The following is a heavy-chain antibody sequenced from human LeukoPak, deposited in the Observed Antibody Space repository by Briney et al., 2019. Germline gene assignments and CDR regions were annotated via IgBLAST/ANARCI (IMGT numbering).Heavy chain of an antibody. CDR1: GGSISSYY. Sequence: SETLSLTCTVSGGSISSYYWSWIRQPPGKGLEWIGYIYYSGSTNYNPSLKSRVTISVDTSKNQFSLKLSSVTAADTAVYYCARVGFEPPDRHYGMDVWGQGTTVTVSS. V-gene: IGHV4-59*01. D-gene: IGHD1-14*01. CDR2: IYYSGST. J-gene: IGHJ6*02. CDR3: ARVGFEPPDRHYGMDV.